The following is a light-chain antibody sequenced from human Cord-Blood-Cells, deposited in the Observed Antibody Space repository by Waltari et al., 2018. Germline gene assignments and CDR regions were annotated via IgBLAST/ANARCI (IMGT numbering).Light chain of an antibody. Sequence: SYVLTQPPSVSVAPAKTASITCGGNNIGSKKVPWYQQKPGQAPVVVIYYDSDRPSGIPERFSGSNSGNTATLTISRVEAGDEADYYCQVWDSSSDQRVFGGGTKLTVL. CDR2: YDS. J-gene: IGLJ3*02. CDR1: NIGSKK. V-gene: IGLV3-21*04. CDR3: QVWDSSSDQRV.